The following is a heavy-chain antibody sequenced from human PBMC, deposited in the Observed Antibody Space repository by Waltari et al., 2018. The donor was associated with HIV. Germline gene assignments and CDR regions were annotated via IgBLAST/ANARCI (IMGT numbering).Heavy chain of an antibody. CDR2: IYYSGST. Sequence: QVQLQESGPGLVKPSQTLSLTCTVSGGSISSGDYYWSWIRQPPGKGLEWIGYIYYSGSTYYNPSLKSRVTISVDTSKNQFSLKLSSVTAADTAMYYCARDCCDFWSGYSRHYYYGMDVWGQGTTVTVSS. D-gene: IGHD3-3*01. CDR1: GGSISSGDYY. V-gene: IGHV4-30-4*01. J-gene: IGHJ6*02. CDR3: ARDCCDFWSGYSRHYYYGMDV.